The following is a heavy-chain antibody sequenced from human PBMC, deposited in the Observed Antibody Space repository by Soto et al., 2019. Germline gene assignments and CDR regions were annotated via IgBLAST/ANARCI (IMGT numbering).Heavy chain of an antibody. CDR3: ARAPALGYYNIRPYYMDV. CDR1: GGSISSSSYY. CDR2: IYYSGST. D-gene: IGHD3-9*01. J-gene: IGHJ6*03. Sequence: SETLSLTCTVSGGSISSSSYYWGWIRQPPGKGLEWIGSIYYSGSTYYNPSLKSRVTISVDTSKNQFSLKLSSVTAADTAVYYCARAPALGYYNIRPYYMDVWGKGTTVTVSS. V-gene: IGHV4-39*01.